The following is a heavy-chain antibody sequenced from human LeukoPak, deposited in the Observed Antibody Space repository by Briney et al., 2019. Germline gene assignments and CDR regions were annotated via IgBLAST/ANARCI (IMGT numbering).Heavy chain of an antibody. D-gene: IGHD2-2*01. J-gene: IGHJ5*02. Sequence: SSVKVSCKASGGTFSSYTISWVRQAPGQGLEWMGRIIPILGIANYAQKFQGRVTITADKSTSTAYMELSSLRSEDTAVYYCARAGRGRYCSSTSCSRWFDPWGQGTLVTVSS. CDR3: ARAGRGRYCSSTSCSRWFDP. CDR2: IIPILGIA. CDR1: GGTFSSYT. V-gene: IGHV1-69*02.